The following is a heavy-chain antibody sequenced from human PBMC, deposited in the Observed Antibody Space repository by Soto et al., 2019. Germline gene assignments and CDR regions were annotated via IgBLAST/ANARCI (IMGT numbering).Heavy chain of an antibody. CDR2: ISSSSSYI. D-gene: IGHD2-15*01. CDR3: ARELVSSYSFDF. V-gene: IGHV3-21*01. Sequence: EVQLVESGGGLVKPGGSLRLSCAASGFTFSSYSMNWVRQAPGKGLEWVSSISSSSSYIYYADSVKGRFTISRDNAKNSLYLQMISLRAEYTAVCYCARELVSSYSFDFWAPGPLVTVSS. CDR1: GFTFSSYS. J-gene: IGHJ4*02.